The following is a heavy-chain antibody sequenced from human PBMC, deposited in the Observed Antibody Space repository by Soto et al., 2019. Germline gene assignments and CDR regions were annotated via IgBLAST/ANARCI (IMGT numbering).Heavy chain of an antibody. CDR2: ISGSGGGT. D-gene: IGHD4-17*01. CDR3: AKCMTTVTTFHFDI. CDR1: GFTFSSYA. Sequence: EVQLLESGGGLVQPGGSLRLSCAAYGFTFSSYAMSWVRKAPGKGLEWVSAISGSGGGTYYADSVKARFTISRDNAENTLYLQMNSMRAEDTAVYYCAKCMTTVTTFHFDIWGQGTMVTVSS. J-gene: IGHJ3*02. V-gene: IGHV3-23*01.